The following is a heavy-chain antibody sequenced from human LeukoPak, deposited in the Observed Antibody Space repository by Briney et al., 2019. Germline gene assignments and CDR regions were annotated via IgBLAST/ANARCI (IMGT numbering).Heavy chain of an antibody. D-gene: IGHD3-22*01. V-gene: IGHV1-69*04. CDR1: GGTFSSYA. CDR2: IIPILGIA. Sequence: ASVKVSCKASGGTFSSYAISWVRQAPGQGLEWMGRIIPILGIANYAQKSQGRVTITADKSTSTAYMELSSLRSEDTAVYYCARAQRNYYDSSGYYGYWGQGTLVTVSS. CDR3: ARAQRNYYDSSGYYGY. J-gene: IGHJ4*02.